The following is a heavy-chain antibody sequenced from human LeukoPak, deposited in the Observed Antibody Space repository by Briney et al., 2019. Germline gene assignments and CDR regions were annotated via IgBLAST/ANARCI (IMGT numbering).Heavy chain of an antibody. Sequence: XSIXLSSTYIYYADSVKGRFTISRDNAKNSLYLQMSSLRAEDTAMYYCARDMSPCSAGACYSDYWGQGTLVTVSS. CDR3: ARDMSPCSAGACYSDY. J-gene: IGHJ4*02. V-gene: IGHV3-21*01. D-gene: IGHD2-15*01. CDR2: IXLSSTYI.